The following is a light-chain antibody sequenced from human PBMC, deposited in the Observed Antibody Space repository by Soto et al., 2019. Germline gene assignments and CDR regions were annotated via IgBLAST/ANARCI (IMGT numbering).Light chain of an antibody. Sequence: EIVLTQSPGTLSLSPGERATLSCRASQSVSSSYLAWYQQKPGQAPRLLIYGASSRATGIPDRFSGSGSATDFTLTISRLEPEDFAVYYCQQRSNWQGITFGQGTRLEIK. CDR1: QSVSSSY. CDR2: GAS. CDR3: QQRSNWQGIT. V-gene: IGKV3D-20*02. J-gene: IGKJ5*01.